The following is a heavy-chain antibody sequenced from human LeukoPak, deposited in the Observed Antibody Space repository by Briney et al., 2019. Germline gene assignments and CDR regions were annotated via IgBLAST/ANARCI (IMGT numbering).Heavy chain of an antibody. CDR3: ARVTGYVIEDNFDY. D-gene: IGHD2-15*01. CDR1: GGSFSGYY. CDR2: INHSGST. Sequence: SETLSLTCAVYGGSFSGYYWSWIRQPPGKGLEWIGEINHSGSTNYNPSLKSRVTISVDTSKNQFSLKLRSVTAADTAVYYCARVTGYVIEDNFDYWGQGTLVTVSS. J-gene: IGHJ4*02. V-gene: IGHV4-34*01.